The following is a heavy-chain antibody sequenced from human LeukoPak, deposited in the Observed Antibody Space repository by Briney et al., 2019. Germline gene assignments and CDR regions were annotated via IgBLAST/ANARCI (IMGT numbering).Heavy chain of an antibody. J-gene: IGHJ4*02. Sequence: GESLKISCKGSGYSFTNYWISWVRQMPGKGLEWTGRIDPSDSYTNYSPSFQGHVTISADKSISTAYLQWNSLKASDTAMYYCARLEDCSGGTCYSGYWGQGTLVTVSS. CDR1: GYSFTNYW. CDR2: IDPSDSYT. D-gene: IGHD2-15*01. V-gene: IGHV5-10-1*01. CDR3: ARLEDCSGGTCYSGY.